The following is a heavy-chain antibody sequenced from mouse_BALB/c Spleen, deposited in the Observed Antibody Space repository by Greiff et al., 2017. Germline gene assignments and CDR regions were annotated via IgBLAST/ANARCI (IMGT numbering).Heavy chain of an antibody. Sequence: EVQLQQSGPGLVKPSQSLSLTCSVTGYSITSGYYWNWIRQFPGNKLEWMGYISYDGSNNYNPSLKNRISITRDTSKNQFFLKLNSVTTEDTATYYCARIPLYYGSSYGAMDYWGQGTSVTVSS. V-gene: IGHV3-6*02. CDR2: ISYDGSN. CDR1: GYSITSGYY. J-gene: IGHJ4*01. CDR3: ARIPLYYGSSYGAMDY. D-gene: IGHD1-1*01.